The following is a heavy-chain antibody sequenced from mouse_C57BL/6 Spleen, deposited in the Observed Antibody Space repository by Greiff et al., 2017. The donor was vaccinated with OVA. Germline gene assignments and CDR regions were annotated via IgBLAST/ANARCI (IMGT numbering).Heavy chain of an antibody. CDR3: ARHDSNYVWYFDV. D-gene: IGHD2-5*01. V-gene: IGHV5-9*01. CDR2: ISGGGGNT. Sequence: EVKVEESGGGLVKPGGSLKLSCAASGFTFSSYTMSWVRQTPEKRLEWVATISGGGGNTYYPDSVKGRFTISRDNAKNTLYLQMSSLRSEDTALYYCARHDSNYVWYFDVWGTGTTVTVSS. CDR1: GFTFSSYT. J-gene: IGHJ1*03.